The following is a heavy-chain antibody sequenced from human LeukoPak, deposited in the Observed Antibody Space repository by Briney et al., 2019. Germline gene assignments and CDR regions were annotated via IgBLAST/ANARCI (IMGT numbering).Heavy chain of an antibody. D-gene: IGHD3-22*01. CDR3: ARLGYYYYSSGYFFDY. V-gene: IGHV1-46*01. J-gene: IGHJ4*02. CDR1: GYTFTSYY. CDR2: INPSGGST. Sequence: ASVKVSCKASGYTFTSYYMHWVRQAPGQGLEWMGLINPSGGSTSYAQKLQGRVTMTRDTSTSTVYMELSSLRSEDTDMYYCARLGYYYYSSGYFFDYWGQGTLVTVSS.